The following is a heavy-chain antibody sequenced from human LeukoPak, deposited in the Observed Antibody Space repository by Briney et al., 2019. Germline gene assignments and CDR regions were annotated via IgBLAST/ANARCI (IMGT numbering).Heavy chain of an antibody. V-gene: IGHV3-23*01. J-gene: IGHJ3*02. Sequence: PGGSPRLSCAASGFTFSSYAMSWVRQAPGKGLEWVSAISGSGGSTYYADSVKGRFTISRDNSKNTLYLQMNSLRAEDTAVYYCAKQLRITIFGVVTHMPDAFDIWGQGTMVTVSS. CDR1: GFTFSSYA. D-gene: IGHD3-3*01. CDR2: ISGSGGST. CDR3: AKQLRITIFGVVTHMPDAFDI.